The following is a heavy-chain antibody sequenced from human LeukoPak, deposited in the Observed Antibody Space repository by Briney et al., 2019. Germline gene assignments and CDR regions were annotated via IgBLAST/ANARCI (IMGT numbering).Heavy chain of an antibody. Sequence: GGSLRLSWAASGFTFSSYWMSWVRQAPGKGPEWVANIKPDGSEKYYVDSVKGRFTISRDNAKNSLYLQMNSLRAEDTAVYYCARGNGYCSSTSCYDTDYYMDVWGKGTTVTVSS. D-gene: IGHD2-2*01. CDR2: IKPDGSEK. CDR3: ARGNGYCSSTSCYDTDYYMDV. J-gene: IGHJ6*03. CDR1: GFTFSSYW. V-gene: IGHV3-7*01.